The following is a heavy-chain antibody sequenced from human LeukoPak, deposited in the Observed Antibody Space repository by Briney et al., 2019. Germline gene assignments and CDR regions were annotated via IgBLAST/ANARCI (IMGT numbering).Heavy chain of an antibody. J-gene: IGHJ5*02. Sequence: SETLSLTCTVSGGSISSTSSYWGWIRQPPGKGLEWIGSIYYSGNTYYNPFLKSRVTISVDTSKNQFSLKLSSVTAADTAVYYCASTRRWGFDPWGQGTLVTVSS. D-gene: IGHD3-3*01. CDR3: ASTRRWGFDP. CDR1: GGSISSTSSY. V-gene: IGHV4-39*01. CDR2: IYYSGNT.